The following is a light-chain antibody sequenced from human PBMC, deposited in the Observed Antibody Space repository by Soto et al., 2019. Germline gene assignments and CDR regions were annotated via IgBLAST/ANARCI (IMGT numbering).Light chain of an antibody. CDR3: QQYNSYSGT. V-gene: IGKV1-5*01. Sequence: DIQMTQSPYTLSASVGDRVTITCRASQSISSWLAWYQQQPGKAPKLLIYDASSLESGVPSRFSGSGSGTEFTVTISSLQPDDFATYYCQQYNSYSGTFGQGTKVDSK. J-gene: IGKJ1*01. CDR2: DAS. CDR1: QSISSW.